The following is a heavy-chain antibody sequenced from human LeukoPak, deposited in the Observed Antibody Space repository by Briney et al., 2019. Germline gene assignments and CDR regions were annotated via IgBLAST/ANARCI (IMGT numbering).Heavy chain of an antibody. CDR3: ALQRTRGRDAFDI. J-gene: IGHJ3*02. V-gene: IGHV3-48*04. D-gene: IGHD3-10*01. CDR2: ISSSSSTI. Sequence: PGGSLRLSCAASGFTFSSYSMNWVRQAPGKGLEWVSSISSSSSTIYYADSVKGRFTISRDNAKNSLYLQMNSLRAEDTAVYYCALQRTRGRDAFDIWGQGTMVTVSS. CDR1: GFTFSSYS.